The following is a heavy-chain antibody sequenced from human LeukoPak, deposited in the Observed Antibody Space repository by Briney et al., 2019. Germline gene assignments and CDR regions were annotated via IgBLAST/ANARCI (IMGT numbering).Heavy chain of an antibody. CDR1: GFTFSSYA. CDR2: ISHGGSNK. CDR3: ARDDPDY. V-gene: IGHV3-30-3*01. J-gene: IGHJ4*02. Sequence: PGGSLRLSCAASGFTFSSYAMYWVRQAPGKGLEWVAVISHGGSNKYYADSVKGRFTISRDNSKNTLYLDMNSLRDEDTAVYYCARDDPDYWGQGTLVTVSS.